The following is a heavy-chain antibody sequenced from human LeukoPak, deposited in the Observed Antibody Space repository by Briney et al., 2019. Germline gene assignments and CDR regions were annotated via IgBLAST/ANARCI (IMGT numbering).Heavy chain of an antibody. J-gene: IGHJ4*02. CDR2: IYYSGST. V-gene: IGHV4-30-4*08. CDR3: ARASWYSSGWYHGNFDY. CDR1: GGSISSGDYY. Sequence: SQTLSLTCTVSGGSISSGDYYWSWIRQPPGKGLEWFGYIYYSGSTYYNPSLKSRVTISVDTSKNQYTLKLSSVTAADTAVYYCARASWYSSGWYHGNFDYWGQGTMVTVSS. D-gene: IGHD6-19*01.